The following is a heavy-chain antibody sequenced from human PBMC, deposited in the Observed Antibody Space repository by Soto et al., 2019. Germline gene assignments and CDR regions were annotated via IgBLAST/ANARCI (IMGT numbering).Heavy chain of an antibody. J-gene: IGHJ4*02. Sequence: EVRLLESGGGLVQPGGSLRLSCAASGFTFSVYAMSWVRQAPGKGLEWVSGISGSGDSTHYADSVKGRFTVSRDNSKSRLYLQTNSLRAGDTAISSCAKALYGGFTYWGQGTLVTVSS. CDR1: GFTFSVYA. CDR2: ISGSGDST. V-gene: IGHV3-23*01. CDR3: AKALYGGFTY. D-gene: IGHD3-10*01.